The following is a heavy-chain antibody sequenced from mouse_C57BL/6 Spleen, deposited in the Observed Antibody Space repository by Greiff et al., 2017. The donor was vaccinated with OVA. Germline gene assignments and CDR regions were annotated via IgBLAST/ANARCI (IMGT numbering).Heavy chain of an antibody. CDR3: ANWDRFAY. CDR1: GYSITSGYY. D-gene: IGHD4-1*01. V-gene: IGHV3-6*01. J-gene: IGHJ3*01. CDR2: ISYDGSN. Sequence: EVKLMESGPGLVKPSQSLSLTCSVTGYSITSGYYWNWIRQFPGNKLEWMGYISYDGSNNYNPSLKNRISITRDTSNNQFFLKLKSVTTEDTATYYCANWDRFAYWGQGTLVTVSA.